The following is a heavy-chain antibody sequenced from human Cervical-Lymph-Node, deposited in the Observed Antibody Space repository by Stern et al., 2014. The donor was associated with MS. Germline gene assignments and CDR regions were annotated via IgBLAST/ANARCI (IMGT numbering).Heavy chain of an antibody. J-gene: IGHJ4*02. CDR1: GGSINSGDYS. V-gene: IGHV4-30-2*01. CDR2: IVHSGST. D-gene: IGHD4-23*01. CDR3: ARIFGGNFDN. Sequence: QVQLVESGSGLVKPSQTLSLTCAVSGGSINSGDYSWSWIRQPPGKSLEWIGYIVHSGSTYYTPSLKSRVSISVDRSKNQFSLKLTSVTAADTAMYYCARIFGGNFDNWGQGTLVTVSS.